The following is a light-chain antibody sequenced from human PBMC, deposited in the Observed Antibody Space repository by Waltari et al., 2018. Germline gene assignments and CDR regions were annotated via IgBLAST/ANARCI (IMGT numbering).Light chain of an antibody. CDR3: QGWECSSAHYV. J-gene: IGLJ1*01. V-gene: IGLV3-21*03. Sequence: SYVLTQPASVSVAPGKTARITCEGNNIGGKTVHWYQLRPGQAPVLGGHDDRDRPSGLPERFSGSNSGNTATPTISGVEVGDEGDYYCQGWECSSAHYVFGTGTAVSV. CDR2: DDR. CDR1: NIGGKT.